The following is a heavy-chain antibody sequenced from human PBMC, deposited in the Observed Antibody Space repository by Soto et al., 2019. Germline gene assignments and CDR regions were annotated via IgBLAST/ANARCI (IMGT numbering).Heavy chain of an antibody. CDR2: IIPIFGTA. D-gene: IGHD5-18*01. CDR1: GGTFSSYA. Sequence: QVQLVQSGAEVKKPGSSVKVSCKASGGTFSSYAISWVRQAPGQGLEWMGGIIPIFGTANYAQKFRGRVTITADESTSTAYMELSSLRSEDTAVYYCARDRDTAMVLGYYYGMDVWGQGTTVTVSS. CDR3: ARDRDTAMVLGYYYGMDV. V-gene: IGHV1-69*01. J-gene: IGHJ6*02.